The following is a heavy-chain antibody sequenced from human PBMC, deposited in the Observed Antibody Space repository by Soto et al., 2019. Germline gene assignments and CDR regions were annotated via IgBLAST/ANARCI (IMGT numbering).Heavy chain of an antibody. D-gene: IGHD3-10*01. CDR3: ARDGGHGSGSYYYYYGMDV. CDR2: IWYDGSNK. Sequence: GGSLRLSCAASGFTFNSYGMHWVRQAPGKWLEWVAVIWYDGSNKYYADSVKGRFTISRDNSKNTLYLQMNSLRAEDTAVYYCARDGGHGSGSYYYYYGMDVWGQGTTVTVSS. J-gene: IGHJ6*02. V-gene: IGHV3-33*01. CDR1: GFTFNSYG.